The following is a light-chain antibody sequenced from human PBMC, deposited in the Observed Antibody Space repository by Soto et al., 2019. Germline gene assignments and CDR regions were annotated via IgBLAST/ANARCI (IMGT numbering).Light chain of an antibody. V-gene: IGKV4-1*01. CDR2: WAS. CDR3: QQYYSTPPT. Sequence: DIVMTQSPDSLAVSLGERATINCKSSQSCLYSSNNKNYLAWYQQKPGQPPKLLIYWASTRESGVPDRFSGSGSGTDFTLTISSLQAEDVAVYYCQQYYSTPPTFGQGTKVDIK. J-gene: IGKJ1*01. CDR1: QSCLYSSNNKNY.